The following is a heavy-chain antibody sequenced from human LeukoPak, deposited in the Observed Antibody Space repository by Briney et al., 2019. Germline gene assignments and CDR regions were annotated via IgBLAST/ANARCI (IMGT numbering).Heavy chain of an antibody. J-gene: IGHJ6*03. CDR2: ISSSSSTI. CDR1: GFTFSSYS. Sequence: GGSLRLSCAASGFTFSSYSMSWVRQAPGKGLEWVSYISSSSSTIYYADSVKGRFTISRDNAENSLYLQMNSLRAEDTAVYYCARDSSNYYYYMDVWGKGTTVTVPS. CDR3: ARDSSNYYYYMDV. V-gene: IGHV3-48*01.